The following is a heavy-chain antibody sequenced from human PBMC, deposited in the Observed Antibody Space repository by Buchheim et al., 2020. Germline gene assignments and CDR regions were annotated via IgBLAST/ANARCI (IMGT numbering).Heavy chain of an antibody. CDR3: ARRRKQWLDLYFDY. CDR1: GGSISSYY. V-gene: IGHV4-59*01. D-gene: IGHD6-19*01. CDR2: IYYSGST. J-gene: IGHJ4*02. Sequence: QVQLQESGPGLVKPSETLSLTCTVSGGSISSYYWSWIRQPPGKGLEWIGYIYYSGSTNYNPSLKSRVTISVDTSKNQFSLKLSSVTAADTAVYYCARRRKQWLDLYFDYWGQGTL.